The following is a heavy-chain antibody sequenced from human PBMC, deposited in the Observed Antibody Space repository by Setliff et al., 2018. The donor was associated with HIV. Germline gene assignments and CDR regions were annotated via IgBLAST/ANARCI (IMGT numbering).Heavy chain of an antibody. CDR1: GASINSHY. J-gene: IGHJ3*02. Sequence: LSLPCTVSGASINSHYWNWVRQSPAKGLEWIGYYYTGGTSYNPSLQSRVTISVDTPKNQFSLHLNSVTAADTAGYYCARKEKGGAFDIWGLGALVTVSS. CDR3: ARKEKGGAFDI. CDR2: YYTGGT. V-gene: IGHV4-59*11.